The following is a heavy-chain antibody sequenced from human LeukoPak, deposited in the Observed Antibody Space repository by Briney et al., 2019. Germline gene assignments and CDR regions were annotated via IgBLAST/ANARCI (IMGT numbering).Heavy chain of an antibody. CDR2: IKQDGSEK. Sequence: GGSLRLSCAASGFTFSNYWMSWVRQAPGKGLEWVANIKQDGSEKYYVDSVKGRFTISRDNAKNSLYLQMNSLRAEDTAVYYCARFDYYDSSGYYPQYFQHWGQGTLVTVSS. V-gene: IGHV3-7*01. CDR3: ARFDYYDSSGYYPQYFQH. J-gene: IGHJ1*01. D-gene: IGHD3-22*01. CDR1: GFTFSNYW.